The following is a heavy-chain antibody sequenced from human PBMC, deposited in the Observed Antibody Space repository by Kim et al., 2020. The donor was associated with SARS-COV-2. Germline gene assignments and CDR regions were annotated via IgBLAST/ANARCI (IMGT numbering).Heavy chain of an antibody. Sequence: SVKVSCKASGGTFSSYAISWVRQAPGQGLEWMGGIIPIFGTANYAQKFQGRVTITADESTSTAYMELSSLRSEDTAVYYCARRVSGPIGFKGNWFDPWGQGTLVTVSS. CDR3: ARRVSGPIGFKGNWFDP. J-gene: IGHJ5*02. CDR1: GGTFSSYA. V-gene: IGHV1-69*13. D-gene: IGHD6-13*01. CDR2: IIPIFGTA.